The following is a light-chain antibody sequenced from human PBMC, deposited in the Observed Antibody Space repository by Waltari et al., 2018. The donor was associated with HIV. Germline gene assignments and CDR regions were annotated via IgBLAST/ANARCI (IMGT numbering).Light chain of an antibody. CDR1: RSNIGSNF. Sequence: QSVLTQPPSASATPGQRVTISCSGTRSNIGSNFVFWYQQFPGTAPKLLMYKNNGRFSGVPDRFSGSKSGTSASLAISGLRSEDEAVYYCAAWDDSLRGHVVFGGGTNLTV. J-gene: IGLJ2*01. CDR3: AAWDDSLRGHVV. V-gene: IGLV1-47*01. CDR2: KNN.